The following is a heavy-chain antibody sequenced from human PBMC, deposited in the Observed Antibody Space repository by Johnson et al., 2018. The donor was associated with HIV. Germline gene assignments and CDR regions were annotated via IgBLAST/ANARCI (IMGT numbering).Heavy chain of an antibody. D-gene: IGHD6-6*01. Sequence: VLLVESGGGLVQPGRSLRLSCAASGFTFSSYWMSWVRQAPGKGLAWVANIKQDGSEKYYVDSVKGRFTISRDNSKNTLYLQMNSLSAEDTAVYYCASSPWGYSSSAYAFDIWGQGTMVTVSS. CDR1: GFTFSSYW. V-gene: IGHV3-7*01. CDR3: ASSPWGYSSSAYAFDI. CDR2: IKQDGSEK. J-gene: IGHJ3*02.